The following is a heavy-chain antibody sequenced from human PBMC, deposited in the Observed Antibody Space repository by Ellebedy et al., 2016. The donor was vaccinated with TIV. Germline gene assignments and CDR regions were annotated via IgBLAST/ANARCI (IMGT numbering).Heavy chain of an antibody. Sequence: AASVKVSCKASGYTFTSYDISWVRQATGQGLEWMGWMNPNSGNTGYAQKFQGRVTMTRNTSISTAHMELSSLRSEDTAVYYCARGSPGGYYEVEFAFDIWGQGTMVTVSS. CDR3: ARGSPGGYYEVEFAFDI. D-gene: IGHD3-3*01. CDR2: MNPNSGNT. J-gene: IGHJ3*02. V-gene: IGHV1-8*01. CDR1: GYTFTSYD.